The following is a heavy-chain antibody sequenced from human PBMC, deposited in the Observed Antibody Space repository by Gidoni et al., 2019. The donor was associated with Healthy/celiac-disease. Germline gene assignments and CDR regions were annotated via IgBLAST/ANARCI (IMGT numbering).Heavy chain of an antibody. Sequence: EVQLLESGVCLVQPGGSLLLSFASSGFTFSSYAMSWVRQAPGKGLEWVSGISGSGGSTYYADSVKGRFTISRDNSKNTLYLQMNSLRDEDTAVYYCGKTSRGIAAAVDYWGQGTLVTVSS. J-gene: IGHJ4*02. D-gene: IGHD6-13*01. V-gene: IGHV3-23*01. CDR2: ISGSGGST. CDR1: GFTFSSYA. CDR3: GKTSRGIAAAVDY.